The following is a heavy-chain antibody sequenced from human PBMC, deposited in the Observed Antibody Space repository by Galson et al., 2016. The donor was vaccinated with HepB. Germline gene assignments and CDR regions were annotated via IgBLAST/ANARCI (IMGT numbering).Heavy chain of an antibody. CDR1: GFTFSDYA. CDR2: IAYDGSHK. D-gene: IGHD6-13*01. J-gene: IGHJ4*02. Sequence: SLRLSCAASGFTFSDYAMHWVRQAPGKGLEWVAVIAYDGSHKYYADSVKGRFAISRDNSKNTLYLQMNSLGPEGTAAYYCARGPLHSSPLPGTEIDHWGQGTLVTVSS. CDR3: ARGPLHSSPLPGTEIDH. V-gene: IGHV3-30*09.